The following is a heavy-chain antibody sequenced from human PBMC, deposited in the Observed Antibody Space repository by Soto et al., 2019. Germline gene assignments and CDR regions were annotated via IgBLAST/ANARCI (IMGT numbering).Heavy chain of an antibody. Sequence: SSETLSLTCTVSGGSISTGNYYWSWIRQPPGKGLEWIGYIYYSGSTNYNPSLKSRVTISVDTSKNQFSLKLSSVTAADTAVYYCARGNYDILTGWGQGTLVTVSS. CDR1: GGSISTGNYY. CDR3: ARGNYDILTG. CDR2: IYYSGST. D-gene: IGHD3-9*01. J-gene: IGHJ4*02. V-gene: IGHV4-61*01.